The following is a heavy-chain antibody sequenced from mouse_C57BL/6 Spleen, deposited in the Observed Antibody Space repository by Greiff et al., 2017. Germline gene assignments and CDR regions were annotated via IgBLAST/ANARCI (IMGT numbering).Heavy chain of an antibody. V-gene: IGHV1-61*01. CDR2: IYSYDSDT. CDR3: ARLGRPWYFDV. CDR1: GYTFTSYW. J-gene: IGHJ1*03. D-gene: IGHD4-1*01. Sequence: QVQLQQPGAELVRPGSSVKLSCKASGYTFTSYWMDWVKQRPGKGLEWIGNIYSYDSDTHYNQKFKDKATLTGDKSSSTAYMQLSSLTSEDSAVYYCARLGRPWYFDVWGTGTTVTVSS.